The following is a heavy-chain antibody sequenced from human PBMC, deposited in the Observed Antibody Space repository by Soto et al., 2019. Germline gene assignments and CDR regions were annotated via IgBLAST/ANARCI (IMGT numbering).Heavy chain of an antibody. V-gene: IGHV1-69*01. CDR3: AIIRSPGSGSYYPFDY. D-gene: IGHD3-10*01. CDR1: GGTLSSYA. J-gene: IGHJ4*02. Sequence: GASMKVSCQASGGTLSSYAISWGRQAPGQGLEWMGGIIPIFGTANYAQKFQGRVTITADESTSTAYMELSSLRSEDTAVYYCAIIRSPGSGSYYPFDYWGQGTLVTVSS. CDR2: IIPIFGTA.